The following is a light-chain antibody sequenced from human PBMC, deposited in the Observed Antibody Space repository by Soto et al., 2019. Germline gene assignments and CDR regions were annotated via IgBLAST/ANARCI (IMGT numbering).Light chain of an antibody. CDR3: AAWAGSLNGPV. J-gene: IGLJ2*01. CDR1: SSNIGSNT. CDR2: ISN. Sequence: QSVLTQPPSASGTPGQRVTISCSGGSSNIGSNTVSWYQQLPGAAPKLLIYISNERPSGVPDRFSGSKSGTSASLAISGFQSEDEAEYYCAAWAGSLNGPVFGGGTKVT. V-gene: IGLV1-44*01.